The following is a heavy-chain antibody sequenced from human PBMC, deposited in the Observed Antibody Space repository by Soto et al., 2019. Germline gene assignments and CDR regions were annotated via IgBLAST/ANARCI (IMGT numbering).Heavy chain of an antibody. V-gene: IGHV1-8*01. Sequence: QVQLVQSGAEVKKPGASVKVSCKASGYTFTSYDINWVRQATGQGLEWMGWMNLNSGNTGYAQKIQGRVTMTRNIAISTAYRELSSLRAEDTAVYYCARATSARTANYYYFGMDVWGQGTTVTVSS. CDR3: ARATSARTANYYYFGMDV. J-gene: IGHJ6*02. CDR1: GYTFTSYD. CDR2: MNLNSGNT.